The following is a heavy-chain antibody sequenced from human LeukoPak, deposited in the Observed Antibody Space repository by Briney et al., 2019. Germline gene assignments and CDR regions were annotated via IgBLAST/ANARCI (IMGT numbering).Heavy chain of an antibody. D-gene: IGHD3-9*01. CDR2: IYHSGTS. CDR3: ARSKDILTGYCFDY. J-gene: IGHJ4*02. CDR1: SASISTYY. V-gene: IGHV4-59*01. Sequence: SETLSLTCTVSSASISTYYWSWIRQPPGKGLEWIGYIYHSGTSNYNPSLKSRVTMSVDTSKSRFSLSLSSVTSADTAVYYCARSKDILTGYCFDYWGQGTLVTVSS.